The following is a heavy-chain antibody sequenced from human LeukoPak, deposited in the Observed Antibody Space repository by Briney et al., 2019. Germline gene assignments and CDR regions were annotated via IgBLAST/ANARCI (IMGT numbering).Heavy chain of an antibody. CDR1: GFTFSNAW. V-gene: IGHV3-15*01. CDR2: IQSKTDGGTR. Sequence: PGGSLRLSCAASGFTFSNAWMSWVRQAPGKWLEWVGRIQSKTDGGTRDYAAPVKGRFTISRDDSKSTLYLQMNSLKTEDTAVYYCTTGLYVWGSYRPLDYWGQGTLVTVSS. J-gene: IGHJ4*02. D-gene: IGHD3-16*02. CDR3: TTGLYVWGSYRPLDY.